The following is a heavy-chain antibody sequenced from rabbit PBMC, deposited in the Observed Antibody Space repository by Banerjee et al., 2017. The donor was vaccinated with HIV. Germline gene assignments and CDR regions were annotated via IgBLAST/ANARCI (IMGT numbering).Heavy chain of an antibody. CDR2: IYTGSSST. V-gene: IGHV1S45*01. Sequence: QEQLEESGGDLVKPEGSLTLTCTASGFSFSSSYWICWVRQAPGKGLEWIACIYTGSSSTYYASWAKGRFTISKTSSTTVTLQMTSLTAADTATYFCVREYDDYGDYYFNLWGPGTLVTVS. J-gene: IGHJ4*01. CDR1: GFSFSSSYW. CDR3: VREYDDYGDYYFNL. D-gene: IGHD2-1*01.